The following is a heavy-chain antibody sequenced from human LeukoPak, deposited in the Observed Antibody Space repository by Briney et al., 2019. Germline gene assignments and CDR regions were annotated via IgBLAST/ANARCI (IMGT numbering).Heavy chain of an antibody. J-gene: IGHJ6*04. CDR2: IFYSGGT. V-gene: IGHV4-59*12. Sequence: SETLSLTCTVSGDSISTYYWNWIRQAPGKGLEWIGYIFYSGGTNYNSSLKSRATISVDRSKNQFSLRLSSVTAADTAVYYCARAKVGTSLVLSFKYHYYFLDVWGIGTTATVSS. D-gene: IGHD2-2*01. CDR1: GDSISTYY. CDR3: ARAKVGTSLVLSFKYHYYFLDV.